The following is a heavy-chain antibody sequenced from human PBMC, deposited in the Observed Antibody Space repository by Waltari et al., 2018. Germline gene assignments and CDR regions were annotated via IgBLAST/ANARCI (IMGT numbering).Heavy chain of an antibody. CDR2: ISYDGSNK. D-gene: IGHD2-2*02. Sequence: QVQLVESGGGVVQPGRSLRLSCAASGFTFSSYAMHWVRQAPGKGLGWVAGISYDGSNKYYADAGKGRCTISRDNSKNTLYLQMNSLRAEDTALYYCARDGDIVVVPAAIRTYYFDYWGQGTLVTVSS. V-gene: IGHV3-30-3*01. J-gene: IGHJ4*02. CDR1: GFTFSSYA. CDR3: ARDGDIVVVPAAIRTYYFDY.